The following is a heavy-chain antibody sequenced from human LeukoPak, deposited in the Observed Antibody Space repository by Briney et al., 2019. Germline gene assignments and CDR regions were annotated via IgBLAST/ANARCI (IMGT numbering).Heavy chain of an antibody. D-gene: IGHD6-19*01. J-gene: IGHJ4*02. CDR3: SRGSGWLSVY. Sequence: GGSLRLSCIASGFTFGDDLMSWFRQAPGKGREWRGYNGGGTTEHVTSVKGRFNISRDDSTSIAYLQMNSVTTEDTAVYYCSRGSGWLSVYWGQGTLVTVFS. CDR2: NGGGTT. CDR1: GFTFGDDL. V-gene: IGHV3-49*03.